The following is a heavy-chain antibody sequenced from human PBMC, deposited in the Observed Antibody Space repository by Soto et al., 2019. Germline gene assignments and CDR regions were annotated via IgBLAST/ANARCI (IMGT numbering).Heavy chain of an antibody. D-gene: IGHD2-8*01. CDR1: GGSFSGYY. V-gene: IGHV4-34*01. CDR2: INHSGST. CDR3: ATSKYATFDY. J-gene: IGHJ4*02. Sequence: SETLSLTCAVYGGSFSGYYWSWIRQPPGKGLEWIGEINHSGSTNYIPSLKSRVTISVDTSKNQFSLKLSSVTAADTAVYYCATSKYATFDYWGQGTLVTVSS.